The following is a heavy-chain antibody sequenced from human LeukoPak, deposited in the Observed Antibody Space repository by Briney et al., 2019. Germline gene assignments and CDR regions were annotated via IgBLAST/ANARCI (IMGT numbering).Heavy chain of an antibody. Sequence: ASVKVSCKASGYTFTTHKMHWVRQAVGQGLEWMGIISPTDGIARYAHKFQGRVTMTRDTSTSTVYMDLSSLTPEDTALYYCARDGGSYSSDFWGQGTLVTVSS. CDR2: ISPTDGIA. CDR1: GYTFTTHK. D-gene: IGHD1-26*01. J-gene: IGHJ4*02. CDR3: ARDGGSYSSDF. V-gene: IGHV1-46*01.